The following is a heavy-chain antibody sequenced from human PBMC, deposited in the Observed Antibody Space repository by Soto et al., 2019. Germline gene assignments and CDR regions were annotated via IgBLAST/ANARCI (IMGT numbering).Heavy chain of an antibody. Sequence: SETLSLTCTVSGGSISSYYWSWIRQPPGKGLEWIGYIYYSGSTNYNPSLNSRVTISVDTSKNQFSLKLSSVTAADTAVYYCAREYSSSSDWFDPWGQGTLVTVSS. J-gene: IGHJ5*02. CDR2: IYYSGST. D-gene: IGHD6-6*01. V-gene: IGHV4-59*01. CDR3: AREYSSSSDWFDP. CDR1: GGSISSYY.